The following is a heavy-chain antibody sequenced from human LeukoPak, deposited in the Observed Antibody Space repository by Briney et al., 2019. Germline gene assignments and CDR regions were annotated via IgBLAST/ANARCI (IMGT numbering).Heavy chain of an antibody. CDR3: ARTKGSGYYQLD. J-gene: IGHJ4*02. Sequence: PGGSLRLSCAASGFTFSSYSMNWVRQAPGKGLEWVSSISSSSSYIYYADSVKGRFTISRDNAKNSLYLQMNSLRAEDTAFYYCARTKGSGYYQLDWGQGTLVTVSS. CDR1: GFTFSSYS. D-gene: IGHD3-22*01. V-gene: IGHV3-21*01. CDR2: ISSSSSYI.